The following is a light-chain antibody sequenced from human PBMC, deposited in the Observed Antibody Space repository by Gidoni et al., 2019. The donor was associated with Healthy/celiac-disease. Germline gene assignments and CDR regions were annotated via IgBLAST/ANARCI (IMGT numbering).Light chain of an antibody. CDR1: QDISNY. V-gene: IGKV1-33*01. CDR3: QHYDNLPLT. Sequence: DIQMTQSPSSLSASVGDRVTITCQASQDISNYLNWYQQKPGKAPKLLIYDASNLETGATSMFSGSGSGTDFTFTISSLQPEDIATYYCQHYDNLPLTFGGGTQVEIK. CDR2: DAS. J-gene: IGKJ4*01.